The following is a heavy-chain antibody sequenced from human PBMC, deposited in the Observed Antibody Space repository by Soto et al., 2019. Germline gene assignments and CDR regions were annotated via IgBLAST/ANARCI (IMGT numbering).Heavy chain of an antibody. V-gene: IGHV3-23*01. CDR3: AKDNFGSGRDYGMDV. CDR1: CLTFPCNA. Sequence: GSVILCVQSVCLTFPCNAMESVRQAPWKGLEWVSAISGSGGSTYYADSVKGRFTISRDNSKNTLYLQMNSLRAEDTAVYYCAKDNFGSGRDYGMDVWGQGT. D-gene: IGHD3-10*01. J-gene: IGHJ6*02. CDR2: ISGSGGST.